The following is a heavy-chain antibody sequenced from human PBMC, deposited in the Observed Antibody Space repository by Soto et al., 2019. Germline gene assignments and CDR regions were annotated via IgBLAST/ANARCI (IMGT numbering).Heavy chain of an antibody. Sequence: QVQLVESGGGLVKPGGSLRLSCAASGFTFSDYYMSWIRQAPGKGLEWVSYISSSGSTIYYADSVKGRFTISRDNAKNSLYLQMNGLRAEDTAVYYCARDRGWLGGADSGYYYGMDVWGQGTTVTVSS. CDR3: ARDRGWLGGADSGYYYGMDV. CDR1: GFTFSDYY. V-gene: IGHV3-11*01. D-gene: IGHD1-26*01. J-gene: IGHJ6*02. CDR2: ISSSGSTI.